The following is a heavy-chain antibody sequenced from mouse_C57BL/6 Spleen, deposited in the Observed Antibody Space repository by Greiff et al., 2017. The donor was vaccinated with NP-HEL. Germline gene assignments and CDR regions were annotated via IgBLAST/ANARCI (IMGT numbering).Heavy chain of an antibody. V-gene: IGHV1-55*01. J-gene: IGHJ1*03. CDR1: GYTFTSYW. CDR2: IYPGSGST. D-gene: IGHD2-4*01. CDR3: ARPLYDYHWYFDV. Sequence: QVQLQQPGAELAKPGASVKMSCKASGYTFTSYWITWVKQRPGQGLEWIGDIYPGSGSTNYNEKFKSKATLTVDTSSSTAYMQLSSLTSEDSAVYYCARPLYDYHWYFDVWGTGTTVTVSS.